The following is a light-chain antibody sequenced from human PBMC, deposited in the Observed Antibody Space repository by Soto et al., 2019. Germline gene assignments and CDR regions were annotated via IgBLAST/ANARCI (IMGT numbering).Light chain of an antibody. J-gene: IGLJ1*01. CDR2: DVS. V-gene: IGLV2-14*03. Sequence: QSALTQPASVSWSPGQSITISCTGTSSDVGGYNFVSWYQHFPGKVPKLLIYDVSIRPSGVSNRFSGSKSGNTASLTISGLQAEDEADYYCSSYTTTSTPYVFGTGTKVTVL. CDR1: SSDVGGYNF. CDR3: SSYTTTSTPYV.